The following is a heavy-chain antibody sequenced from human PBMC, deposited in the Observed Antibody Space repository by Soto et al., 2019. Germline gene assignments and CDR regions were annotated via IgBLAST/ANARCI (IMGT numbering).Heavy chain of an antibody. CDR3: AREGDTAT. V-gene: IGHV3-9*01. D-gene: IGHD5-18*01. CDR1: GFTFDDYA. CDR2: IRWNSGSI. J-gene: IGHJ5*02. Sequence: GGSLRLSCAASGFTFDDYAMHWVRQAPGKGLEWVAGIRWNSGSIDYADSVKGRFTISRDNAKNTLYLQMNSLRAEDTAVYYCAREGDTATWGQGTLVTVSS.